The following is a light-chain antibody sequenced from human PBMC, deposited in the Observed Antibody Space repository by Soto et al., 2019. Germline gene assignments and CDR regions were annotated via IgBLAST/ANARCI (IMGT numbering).Light chain of an antibody. CDR3: SSYTSSSTLDV. CDR2: EGS. V-gene: IGLV2-14*02. Sequence: QSALTQPASVSGSPGQSITISCTGISSDVGSYNLVSWYQQYPGKAPKLMIYEGSKRPSGVSNRFSGSKSGNTASLTISGLQAEDEADYYCSSYTSSSTLDVFGTGTKLTVL. CDR1: SSDVGSYNL. J-gene: IGLJ1*01.